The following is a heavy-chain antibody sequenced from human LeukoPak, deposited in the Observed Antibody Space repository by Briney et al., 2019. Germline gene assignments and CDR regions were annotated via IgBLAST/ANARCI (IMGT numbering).Heavy chain of an antibody. CDR1: GGTFSSYA. D-gene: IGHD6-19*01. J-gene: IGHJ6*03. Sequence: SVKVSCKASGGTFSSYAISWVRQAPGQGLEWIGGLIPVFGAAKYAQKFQGRVTITTDESTTTAYMEVTGLRSEDTAVYYCARGQRDPGAGAGIDYYYYMDVWGKGTTVTVSS. CDR2: LIPVFGAA. V-gene: IGHV1-69*05. CDR3: ARGQRDPGAGAGIDYYYYMDV.